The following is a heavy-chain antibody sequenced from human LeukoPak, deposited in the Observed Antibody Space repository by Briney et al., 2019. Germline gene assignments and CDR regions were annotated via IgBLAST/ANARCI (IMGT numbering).Heavy chain of an antibody. J-gene: IGHJ6*03. CDR2: IRYDGSNK. Sequence: GGSLRLSCAASGFTFSSYGMHWVRQAPGKGLEWVAFIRYDGSNKYYADSVKGRFTISRDNSKNTLYLQMNSLRAEDTAVYYCAKQTLPLEDYYYMDVWGKGTTVTVSS. CDR3: AKQTLPLEDYYYMDV. CDR1: GFTFSSYG. V-gene: IGHV3-30*02.